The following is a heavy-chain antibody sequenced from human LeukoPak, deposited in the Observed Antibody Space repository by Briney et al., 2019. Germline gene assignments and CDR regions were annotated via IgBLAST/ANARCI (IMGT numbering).Heavy chain of an antibody. CDR3: ARVLYYGSGSYYKGASNWFDP. Sequence: ASVKVSCTASGYTFTSYGISWVRQAPGQGLEWMGWISAYNGNTNYAQKLQGRVTMTTDTSTSTAYMELRSLRSDDTAVYYCARVLYYGSGSYYKGASNWFDPWGQGTLVTVSS. D-gene: IGHD3-10*01. CDR2: ISAYNGNT. J-gene: IGHJ5*02. CDR1: GYTFTSYG. V-gene: IGHV1-18*04.